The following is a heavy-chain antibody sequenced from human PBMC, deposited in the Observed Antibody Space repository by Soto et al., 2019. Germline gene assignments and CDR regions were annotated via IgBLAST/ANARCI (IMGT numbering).Heavy chain of an antibody. D-gene: IGHD3-10*01. Sequence: GGSLRLSCAASGFTFSSYAMHWVRQAPGKGLEWVAVISYDGSNKYYADSVKGRFTISRDNSKNTLYLQMNSLRAEDTAVYYCASDYYGSGSPEPDFDYWGQGTLVTVSS. CDR2: ISYDGSNK. V-gene: IGHV3-30-3*01. CDR1: GFTFSSYA. J-gene: IGHJ4*02. CDR3: ASDYYGSGSPEPDFDY.